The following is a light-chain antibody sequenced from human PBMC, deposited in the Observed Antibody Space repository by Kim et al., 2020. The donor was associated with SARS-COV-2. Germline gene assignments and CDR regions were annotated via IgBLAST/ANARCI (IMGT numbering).Light chain of an antibody. CDR3: QQYGSSPRT. J-gene: IGKJ1*01. V-gene: IGKV3-20*01. CDR2: GAS. Sequence: SPGERAPLSCRASYSFSSSYFTRFQPKPGQAPRLPIYGASRRATGIPDRFRCRWSGTDFTLTISRLETEDFAVYYCQQYGSSPRTFGQGTKVDIK. CDR1: YSFSSSY.